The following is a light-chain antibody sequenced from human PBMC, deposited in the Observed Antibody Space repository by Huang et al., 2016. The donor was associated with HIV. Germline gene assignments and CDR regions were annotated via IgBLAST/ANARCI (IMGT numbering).Light chain of an antibody. V-gene: IGKV3-15*01. Sequence: TQSPDTLSVSPGERAILSCRASQSITVNLAWYQPRPGQPPRRLIYDASTRATGIPARFSGWGSGTEFTLFISSVQSEDFALYYCQQYSNWPPWTFGQGTKVDI. CDR1: QSITVN. CDR2: DAS. J-gene: IGKJ1*01. CDR3: QQYSNWPPWT.